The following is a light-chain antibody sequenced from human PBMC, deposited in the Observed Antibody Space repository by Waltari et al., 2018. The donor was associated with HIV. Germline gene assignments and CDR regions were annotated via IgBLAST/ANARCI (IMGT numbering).Light chain of an antibody. V-gene: IGLV2-23*01. CDR3: CSYAGSSNWV. J-gene: IGLJ3*02. Sequence: QSALTQPASVSGSPGQPITTPCTESSSHVGSYPLVSWYQQHPGKAPKLMIFEGINRPSGVSNRFSGSKSGNTASLTISGLQAEDEADYYCCSYAGSSNWVFGGGTKLTVL. CDR2: EGI. CDR1: SSHVGSYPL.